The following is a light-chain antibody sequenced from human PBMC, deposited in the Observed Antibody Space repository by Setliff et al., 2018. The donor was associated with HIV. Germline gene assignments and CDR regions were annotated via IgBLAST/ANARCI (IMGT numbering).Light chain of an antibody. V-gene: IGLV2-14*03. Sequence: QSVLTQPASVSGSPGQSITVSSTGTSSDVGGYNYVSWYQQHPGKAPKLMIYDVSKRPSGVSNRFSGSKSGNTASLTISGLQADDEADYYCTSYTSSSSVVFGGGTKVTVL. J-gene: IGLJ2*01. CDR2: DVS. CDR3: TSYTSSSSVV. CDR1: SSDVGGYNY.